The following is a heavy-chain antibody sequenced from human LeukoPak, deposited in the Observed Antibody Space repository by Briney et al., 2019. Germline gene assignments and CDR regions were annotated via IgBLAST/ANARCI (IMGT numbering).Heavy chain of an antibody. D-gene: IGHD6-6*01. V-gene: IGHV1-24*01. CDR1: GYTLTELS. CDR2: FDPEDGET. J-gene: IGHJ3*02. Sequence: ASVKVSCKVSGYTLTELSMHWVRQAPGKGLEWMGGFDPEDGETIYAQKFQGRVTMTEDTSTDTAYMELRSLRSDDTAVYYCALSSSGDAFDIWGQGTMVTVSS. CDR3: ALSSSGDAFDI.